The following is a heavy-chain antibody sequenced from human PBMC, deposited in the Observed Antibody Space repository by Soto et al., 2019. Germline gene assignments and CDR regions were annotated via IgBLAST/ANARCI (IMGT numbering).Heavy chain of an antibody. CDR1: GYTFNRYG. CDR2: ISGYNGDT. V-gene: IGHV1-18*01. J-gene: IGHJ6*02. D-gene: IGHD2-8*01. CDR3: AKNGQPPYYYYGMDV. Sequence: QGQLVQSGPEVKKPGASVKVSCKTSGYTFNRYGISWVRQAPGQGLEWMGWISGYNGDTNYAQKVQGRVTVTIDTSTYTAYMELTSLTSDDTAIYYCAKNGQPPYYYYGMDVWGQGTTVTVSS.